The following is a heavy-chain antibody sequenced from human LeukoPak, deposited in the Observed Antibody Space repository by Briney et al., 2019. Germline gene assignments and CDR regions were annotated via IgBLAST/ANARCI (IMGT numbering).Heavy chain of an antibody. CDR1: GGTFSSYA. CDR3: AKDLGKVAWQGYPGNYFDY. D-gene: IGHD3-3*02. Sequence: VASVKVSCKASGGTFSSYAISWVRQAPGQGLEWMGRIIPILGIANYAQKFQGRVTITADKSTSTAYMELSSLRSEDTAVYYCAKDLGKVAWQGYPGNYFDYWGQGTLVTVSS. J-gene: IGHJ4*02. CDR2: IIPILGIA. V-gene: IGHV1-69*04.